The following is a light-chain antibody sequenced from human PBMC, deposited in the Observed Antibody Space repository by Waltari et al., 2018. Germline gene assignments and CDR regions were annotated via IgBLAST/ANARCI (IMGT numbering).Light chain of an antibody. CDR1: SGDVGRYNL. Sequence: QSALTQPASVSGSPGQSITISCTGTSGDVGRYNLFSWYQQHPGEVPKLIIYDVTKRPSGVSDRFSGSKSGNTASLTISGLQAEDEAEYYCCSFAGRGSSVIFGGGTKLTVL. CDR3: CSFAGRGSSVI. CDR2: DVT. V-gene: IGLV2-23*02. J-gene: IGLJ2*01.